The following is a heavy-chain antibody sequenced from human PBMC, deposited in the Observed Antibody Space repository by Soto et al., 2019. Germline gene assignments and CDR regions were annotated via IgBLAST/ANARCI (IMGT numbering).Heavy chain of an antibody. J-gene: IGHJ5*02. D-gene: IGHD2-2*01. CDR3: AKDPLGYCSSTSCYDPDWFDP. V-gene: IGHV3-23*01. CDR2: ISGSGGST. CDR1: GFTFSSYA. Sequence: GGSLRLSCAASGFTFSSYAMSWVRQAPGKGLEWVSAISGSGGSTYYADSVKGRFTISRDNSKNTLYLQMNSLRAEDTAVYYCAKDPLGYCSSTSCYDPDWFDPWGQGTLVTVSS.